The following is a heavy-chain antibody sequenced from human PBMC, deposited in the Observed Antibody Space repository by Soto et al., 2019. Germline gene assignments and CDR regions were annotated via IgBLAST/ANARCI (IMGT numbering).Heavy chain of an antibody. CDR2: IDWDDDK. J-gene: IGHJ4*02. CDR3: ARMASSGRYLDY. CDR1: WFSLSTSGMC. D-gene: IGHD3-16*02. V-gene: IGHV2-70*01. Sequence: SGPTLGNPTQTLTLTCTFSWFSLSTSGMCVSWIRQPPGKALEWLALIDWDDDKYYSTSLKTRLTISKDTSKNQVVLTMTNMDPVDTATYYCARMASSGRYLDYWGQGTLVTVSS.